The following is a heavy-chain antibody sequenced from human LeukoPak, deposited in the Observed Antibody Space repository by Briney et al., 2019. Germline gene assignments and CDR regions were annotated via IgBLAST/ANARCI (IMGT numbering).Heavy chain of an antibody. CDR1: GFTFSSYW. V-gene: IGHV3-7*04. D-gene: IGHD6-13*01. CDR2: IKQDGSEK. J-gene: IGHJ6*03. Sequence: PGGSLRLSCAASGFTFSSYWMSWVRQAPGKGLEWVANIKQDGSEKYYVDSVKGRFTISRDNAKNSLYLQMNSRRAEDTAVYYCARVGGSWDYDMDVWGKGTTVTVSS. CDR3: ARVGGSWDYDMDV.